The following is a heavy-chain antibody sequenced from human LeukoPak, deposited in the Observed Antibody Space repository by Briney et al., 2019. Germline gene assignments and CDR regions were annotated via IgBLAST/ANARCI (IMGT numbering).Heavy chain of an antibody. CDR1: GFTFSGSA. CDR3: SASLKTYCSGGKCHSDYYYYGMDV. J-gene: IGHJ6*02. Sequence: GGSLRLSCSASGFTFSGSAIHWVRQASGKGLGWVGRIRSKANSYATAYTASVEGRFTISRDDSKSTAFLQMNALKTEDSAVYYCSASLKTYCSGGKCHSDYYYYGMDVWGQGTTVTV. CDR2: IRSKANSYAT. D-gene: IGHD2-15*01. V-gene: IGHV3-73*01.